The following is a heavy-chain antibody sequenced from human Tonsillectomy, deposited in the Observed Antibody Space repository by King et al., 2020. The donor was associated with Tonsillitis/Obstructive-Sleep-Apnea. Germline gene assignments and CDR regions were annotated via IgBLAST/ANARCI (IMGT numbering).Heavy chain of an antibody. Sequence: VQLVESGAEVKKPGASVKVSCTASGYTFTSYGISWVRQAPGQGLEWMGWISAYNGNTNYAQKLQGRVTMTTDTSTSTAYMELRSLRSDDTAVYYCARNAYCSSTSCPAGYYYYYYMDVWGKGTTVTVSS. CDR1: GYTFTSYG. CDR3: ARNAYCSSTSCPAGYYYYYYMDV. D-gene: IGHD2-2*01. V-gene: IGHV1-18*01. CDR2: ISAYNGNT. J-gene: IGHJ6*03.